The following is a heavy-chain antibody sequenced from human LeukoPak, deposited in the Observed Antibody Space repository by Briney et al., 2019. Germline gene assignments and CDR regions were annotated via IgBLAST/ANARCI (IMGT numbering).Heavy chain of an antibody. V-gene: IGHV1-2*02. CDR2: INPNSGGT. Sequence: GASVKVSCKASGYTFTGYYMHWVRQAPGQGLEWMGWINPNSGGTNYAQKFQGRVTMTRDTSISTAYMELSRLRSDDTAVYYCAITNPYGDYGNAFDIWGQGTMVTVSS. CDR1: GYTFTGYY. CDR3: AITNPYGDYGNAFDI. J-gene: IGHJ3*02. D-gene: IGHD4-17*01.